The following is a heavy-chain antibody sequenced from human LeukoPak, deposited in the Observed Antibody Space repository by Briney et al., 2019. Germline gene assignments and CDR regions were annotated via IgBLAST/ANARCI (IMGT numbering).Heavy chain of an antibody. V-gene: IGHV1-46*01. CDR3: ARDASSGWYGGGHFDY. Sequence: ASVKVSCKASGYTFTSYYMHWVRQAPGQGLEWMGIINPSGGSTSYAQKFQGRVTMTRDTSTSTVYMELSSLRSEDTAVYYCARDASSGWYGGGHFDYWGQGTLVTVSS. CDR1: GYTFTSYY. CDR2: INPSGGST. D-gene: IGHD6-19*01. J-gene: IGHJ4*02.